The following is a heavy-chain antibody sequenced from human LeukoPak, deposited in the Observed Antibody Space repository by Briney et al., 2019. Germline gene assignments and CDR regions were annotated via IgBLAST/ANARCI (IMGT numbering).Heavy chain of an antibody. CDR2: ISSSGSTI. V-gene: IGHV3-11*04. CDR1: GFTFSDYY. Sequence: GGSLRLSCAASGFTFSDYYMSWIRQAPGKGLEWVSYISSSGSTIYYADSVKGRFTISRDNAKNSLYLQMNSLRAEDTAVYYCASHYNWNALDAFDIWGQGTMVTVSS. CDR3: ASHYNWNALDAFDI. J-gene: IGHJ3*02. D-gene: IGHD1-20*01.